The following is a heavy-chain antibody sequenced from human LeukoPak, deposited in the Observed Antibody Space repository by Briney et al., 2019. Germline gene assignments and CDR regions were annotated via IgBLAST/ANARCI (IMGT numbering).Heavy chain of an antibody. CDR1: GGSISSGTYY. D-gene: IGHD2-2*01. Sequence: SETLSLTCTVSGGSISSGTYYWSWIRQPAGKGLEWIGRIYTSGSTNYNPSLKSRVTMSVDTSKNQFSLKLSSVTAADTAVYYCARRAGWSLGYCSSTSCKGGYDYWGQGTLVTVSS. V-gene: IGHV4-61*02. J-gene: IGHJ4*02. CDR3: ARRAGWSLGYCSSTSCKGGYDY. CDR2: IYTSGST.